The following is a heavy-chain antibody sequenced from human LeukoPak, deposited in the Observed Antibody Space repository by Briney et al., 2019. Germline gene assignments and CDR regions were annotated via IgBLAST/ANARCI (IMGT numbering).Heavy chain of an antibody. CDR1: GYTFTSYY. J-gene: IGHJ4*02. V-gene: IGHV1-46*01. CDR3: AREGGPYYDSSGYYPPDY. CDR2: INPSGGST. Sequence: ASVKVSCKASGYTFTSYYMHWVRQAPGQGLEWMGIINPSGGSTGYAQKFQGRVTMTRDTSTSTVYMELSSLRSEDTAVYYCAREGGPYYDSSGYYPPDYWGQGTLVTVSS. D-gene: IGHD3-22*01.